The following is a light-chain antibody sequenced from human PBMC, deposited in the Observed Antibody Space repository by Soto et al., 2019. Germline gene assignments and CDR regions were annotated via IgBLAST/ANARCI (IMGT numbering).Light chain of an antibody. Sequence: EVVLTQSPGTLSLSPGERATLSCRASQSVSSRSLAWYQQKPGQAPRFLIYDASIRATDIPDRFSGGGSGTDFTLTISRLEPEDFAVYYCHQYGNSPFTFGPGTKVDIE. J-gene: IGKJ3*01. CDR2: DAS. CDR1: QSVSSRS. V-gene: IGKV3-20*01. CDR3: HQYGNSPFT.